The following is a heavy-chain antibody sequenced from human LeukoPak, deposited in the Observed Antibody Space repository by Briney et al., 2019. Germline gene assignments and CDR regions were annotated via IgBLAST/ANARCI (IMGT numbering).Heavy chain of an antibody. Sequence: GGSLRLSCAASGFTFSSSWMHWVRQAPEKGLVWVSRINSDGSSTSYADSVKGRFTISRDNAKNTLFLQMNSLRAEDTAVYYCARRGTGHGMDVWGQGTTVIVSS. J-gene: IGHJ6*02. CDR1: GFTFSSSW. CDR3: ARRGTGHGMDV. V-gene: IGHV3-74*01. CDR2: INSDGSST. D-gene: IGHD1-1*01.